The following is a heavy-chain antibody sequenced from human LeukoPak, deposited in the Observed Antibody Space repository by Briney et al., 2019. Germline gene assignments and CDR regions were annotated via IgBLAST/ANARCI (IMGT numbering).Heavy chain of an antibody. V-gene: IGHV3-7*01. J-gene: IGHJ4*02. CDR1: GFSFSSYW. CDR3: ARVGAATFYWYYMDV. Sequence: GGSLRLSCEASGFSFSSYWMSWVRQAPGKGPEWVANIKQDGSEKYYLDSLKGRFTVSRDNAKNSLYLQINSLRVGDTAVYFCARVGAATFYWYYMDVWGQGTLVTVSS. CDR2: IKQDGSEK. D-gene: IGHD2-8*02.